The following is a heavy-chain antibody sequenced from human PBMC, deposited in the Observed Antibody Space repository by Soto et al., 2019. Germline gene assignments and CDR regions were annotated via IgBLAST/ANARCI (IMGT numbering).Heavy chain of an antibody. CDR3: ARVTPYINYLNWFDP. Sequence: SVKVSCKASGGTFSSYTISWVRQAPGQGLEWMGGIIPIFGTANYAQKFQGRVTITADESTSTAYMELSSLRSEDTAVYYCARVTPYINYLNWFDPWGQGTRVTVSS. V-gene: IGHV1-69*13. CDR2: IIPIFGTA. J-gene: IGHJ5*02. CDR1: GGTFSSYT. D-gene: IGHD4-4*01.